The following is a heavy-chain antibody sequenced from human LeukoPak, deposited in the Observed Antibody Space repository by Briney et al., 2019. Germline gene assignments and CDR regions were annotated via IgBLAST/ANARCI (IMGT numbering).Heavy chain of an antibody. V-gene: IGHV4-4*07. CDR3: AKGVTLGQLAGTWRLFDY. Sequence: SETLSLTCTVSGGSISSYYWSWIRQPAGKGLEWIGRIYTSGSTNYNPSLKSRVTMSVDTSKNQFSLKLSSVTAADTAVYYCAKGVTLGQLAGTWRLFDYWGQGTLVTVSS. CDR1: GGSISSYY. D-gene: IGHD6-19*01. J-gene: IGHJ4*02. CDR2: IYTSGST.